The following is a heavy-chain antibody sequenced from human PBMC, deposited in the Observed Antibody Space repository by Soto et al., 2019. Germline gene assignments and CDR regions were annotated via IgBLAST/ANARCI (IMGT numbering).Heavy chain of an antibody. CDR1: GGTFSSYA. CDR3: ANPKGRLRGGDDAFDI. CDR2: VIPIFGTA. D-gene: IGHD4-17*01. V-gene: IGHV1-69*12. Sequence: QVQLVQSGAEVKKPGSSVKFSCKASGGTFSSYAISWVRQAPGQGLEWMGGVIPIFGTANYARKFQGRVTITAEESTNTAYIEQGRLRSEGTAVDYCANPKGRLRGGDDAFDIWGQVTMVAVSS. J-gene: IGHJ3*02.